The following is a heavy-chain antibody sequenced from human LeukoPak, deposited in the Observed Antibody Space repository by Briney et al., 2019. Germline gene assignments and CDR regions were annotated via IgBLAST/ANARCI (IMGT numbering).Heavy chain of an antibody. Sequence: GGSLRLSCAASGFTFSRSGMHWVRQAPGKGLEWVAFIRYDGSNKYYADSVKGRFTISRDYSKNTLYLQMNSLRTEETAVYYCAKGPAMVRGTFDPWGQGTLVTVSS. V-gene: IGHV3-30*02. J-gene: IGHJ5*02. CDR2: IRYDGSNK. CDR1: GFTFSRSG. CDR3: AKGPAMVRGTFDP. D-gene: IGHD3-10*01.